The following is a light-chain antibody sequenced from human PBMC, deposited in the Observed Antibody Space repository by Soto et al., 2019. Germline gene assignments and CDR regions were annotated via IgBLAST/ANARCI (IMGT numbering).Light chain of an antibody. CDR2: EGS. Sequence: QSVLTQPASVSGSPGQSITISCTGSRNDISAYDSVSWYQQHPDKAPKLMIYEGSKRPSGVSNRFSGSKSGNTASLTISGLQAEDEADYYCCSYAGSSTWVFGGGTKLTVL. V-gene: IGLV2-23*01. CDR3: CSYAGSSTWV. CDR1: RNDISAYDS. J-gene: IGLJ3*02.